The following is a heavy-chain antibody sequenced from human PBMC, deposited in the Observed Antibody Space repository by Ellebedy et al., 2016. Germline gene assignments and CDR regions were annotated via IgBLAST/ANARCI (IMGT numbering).Heavy chain of an antibody. CDR2: INPNSGCT. Sequence: ASVKVSCKASGYSFTDYYIHWVRQVPGQGLEWMGWINPNSGCTNYAQKFQGWVTMTRDTSISTAYMELSRLSYDDTAVYYCARDGAVTTVFEYWGQGTLVTVSS. CDR1: GYSFTDYY. V-gene: IGHV1-2*04. D-gene: IGHD4-17*01. J-gene: IGHJ4*02. CDR3: ARDGAVTTVFEY.